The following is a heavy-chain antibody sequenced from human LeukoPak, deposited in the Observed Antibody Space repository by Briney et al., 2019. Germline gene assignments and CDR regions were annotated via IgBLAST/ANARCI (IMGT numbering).Heavy chain of an antibody. V-gene: IGHV1-8*01. J-gene: IGHJ3*02. D-gene: IGHD4-17*01. CDR1: GYTLTELS. CDR2: MNPNSGNT. Sequence: ASVKVSCKVSGYTLTELSMHWVRQATGQGLEWMGWMNPNSGNTGYAQKFQGRVTMTRNTSISTAYMELSSLRSEDTAVYYCARLPDDYGDYDAFDIWGQGTMVTVSS. CDR3: ARLPDDYGDYDAFDI.